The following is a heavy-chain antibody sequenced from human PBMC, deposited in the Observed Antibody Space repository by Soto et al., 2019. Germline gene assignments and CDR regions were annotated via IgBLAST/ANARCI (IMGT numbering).Heavy chain of an antibody. CDR1: GGSFSGYY. V-gene: IGHV4-34*01. CDR2: INHSGST. J-gene: IGHJ6*02. D-gene: IGHD5-12*01. Sequence: QVQLQQWGAGLLKPSETLSLTCAVYGGSFSGYYWSWIRQPPGKGLEWIGEINHSGSTNYNPSLKSRVTISVDTSKNQFSLKLSSVTAADTAVYYCARGRGGDGYNLGDVWGQGTTVTVSS. CDR3: ARGRGGDGYNLGDV.